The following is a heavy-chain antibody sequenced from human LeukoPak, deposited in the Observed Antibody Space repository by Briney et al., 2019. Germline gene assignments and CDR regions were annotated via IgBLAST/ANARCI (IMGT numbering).Heavy chain of an antibody. V-gene: IGHV4-4*02. CDR1: LDSTTSNF. CDR2: IHRSGST. Sequence: SETLSLTCTVSLDSTTSNFWSWVRQPPGKGLEWIGEIHRSGSTNYSPSLQSRVTISIDRSKNQIALELSSVTAADTAVYYCAREIVGGFNPGAYWGQGTLVTVSS. J-gene: IGHJ4*02. CDR3: AREIVGGFNPGAY. D-gene: IGHD1-14*01.